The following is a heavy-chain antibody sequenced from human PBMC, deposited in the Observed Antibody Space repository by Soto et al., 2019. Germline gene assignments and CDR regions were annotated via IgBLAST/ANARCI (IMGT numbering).Heavy chain of an antibody. CDR1: GGSISSYY. CDR2: IYYSGST. Sequence: SETLSLTCTVSGGSISSYYWSWIRQPPGKGLEWIGYIYYSGSTNYNPSLKSRVTISVDTSKNQFSLKLSSVTAADTAVYYCARDPHLLAPGAFDIWGQGTMVTVSS. D-gene: IGHD1-26*01. V-gene: IGHV4-59*01. J-gene: IGHJ3*02. CDR3: ARDPHLLAPGAFDI.